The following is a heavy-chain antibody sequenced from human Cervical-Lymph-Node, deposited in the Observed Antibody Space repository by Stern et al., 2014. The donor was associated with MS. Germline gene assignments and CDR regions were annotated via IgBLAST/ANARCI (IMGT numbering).Heavy chain of an antibody. CDR2: ISSGGSTI. Sequence: QVQLVESEGHLVKPGGSLRLSCAASGFTFSDYYMSWIRQAPGKGLEWISYISSGGSTIYYADSVKGRFTISRDNAKSSLFLQMNSLRADDTAVYHCASGGYSASWYVYWGPGTPVTVSS. D-gene: IGHD6-13*01. CDR1: GFTFSDYY. J-gene: IGHJ4*02. V-gene: IGHV3-11*01. CDR3: ASGGYSASWYVY.